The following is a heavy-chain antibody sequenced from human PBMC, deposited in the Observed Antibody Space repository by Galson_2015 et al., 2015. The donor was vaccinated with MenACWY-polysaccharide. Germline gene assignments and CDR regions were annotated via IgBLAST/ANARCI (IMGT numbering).Heavy chain of an antibody. Sequence: SLRLSCAASGFAFTRYCMNWVRQAPGKGLEWLSYITGSSDTIYYADSVKGRFTISRDNAQNSVVLQLRGLTVEDTAVYYCARERATVIADSNGMHVWDRGTTVTVSS. J-gene: IGHJ6*02. CDR3: ARERATVIADSNGMHV. V-gene: IGHV3-48*01. CDR1: GFAFTRYC. CDR2: ITGSSDTI. D-gene: IGHD2-21*01.